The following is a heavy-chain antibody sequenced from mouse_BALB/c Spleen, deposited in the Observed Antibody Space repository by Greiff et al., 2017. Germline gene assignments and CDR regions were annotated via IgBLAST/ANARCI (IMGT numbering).Heavy chain of an antibody. D-gene: IGHD1-1*02. CDR1: GFSLTSYG. CDR2: IWSGGST. V-gene: IGHV2-2*02. CDR3: ARLVDYYAMDY. J-gene: IGHJ4*01. Sequence: VKVVESGPGLVQPSQSLSITCTVSGFSLTSYGVHWVRQSPGKGLEWLGVIWSGGSTDYNAAFISGLSISKDNSKSQVCFKMNSLQANDTAIYYCARLVDYYAMDYWGQGTSVTVSS.